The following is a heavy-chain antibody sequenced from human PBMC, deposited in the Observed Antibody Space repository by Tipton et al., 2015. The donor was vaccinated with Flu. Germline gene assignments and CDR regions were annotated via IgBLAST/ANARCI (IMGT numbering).Heavy chain of an antibody. CDR1: GASLSGGGYY. CDR2: ILGNGNT. V-gene: IGHV4-31*03. Sequence: TLSLTCTVSGASLSGGGYYWSWIRQYPGKGLEWIGHILGNGNTFYKPSLKSRFTLSLDTSKTQFSLNVTSVTAADTAVYYCAREVATIGRWFDPWGQGTLVTVSS. J-gene: IGHJ5*02. CDR3: AREVATIGRWFDP. D-gene: IGHD5-12*01.